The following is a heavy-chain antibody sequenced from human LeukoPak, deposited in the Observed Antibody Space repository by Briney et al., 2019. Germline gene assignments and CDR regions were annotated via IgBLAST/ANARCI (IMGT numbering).Heavy chain of an antibody. CDR3: AREGASSSYIDY. J-gene: IGHJ4*02. CDR1: GFTFSSYG. CDR2: IWYDGSNK. D-gene: IGHD6-13*01. V-gene: IGHV3-33*01. Sequence: GGSLRLSCAASGFTFSSYGMHWVRQAPGKGLEWVAVIWYDGSNKYYADSVKGRFTISRDNSKNTLYLQMNSLRAEDTAVYYCAREGASSSYIDYWGQRTLVTVSS.